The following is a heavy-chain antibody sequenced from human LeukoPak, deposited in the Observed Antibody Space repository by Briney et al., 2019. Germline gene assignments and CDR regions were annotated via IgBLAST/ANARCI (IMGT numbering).Heavy chain of an antibody. Sequence: SGGSLRLSCAASGFTFSSYGMHWVRQAPGKGLEWVAVISYDGSNKYYADSVKGRFTISRDNSKNTLYLQMNSLRAEDTAVYYCAKAGVWVEGEWFGELLDYWGQGTLVTVSS. J-gene: IGHJ4*02. CDR2: ISYDGSNK. CDR1: GFTFSSYG. D-gene: IGHD3-10*01. CDR3: AKAGVWVEGEWFGELLDY. V-gene: IGHV3-30*18.